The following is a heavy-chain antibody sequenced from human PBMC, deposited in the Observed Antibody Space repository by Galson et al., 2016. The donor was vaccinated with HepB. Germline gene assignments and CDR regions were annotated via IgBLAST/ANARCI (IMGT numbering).Heavy chain of an antibody. D-gene: IGHD2-8*01. Sequence: SLRLSCAASGFTFSSYAMSWVRQAPGKGLEWVSAISGSGGSTYYADSVKGRVTISRDNSKNTLYLQMNSLRAEDTAVYYCAKSPALMVYAMPARRKPSLYYFDYWGQGTLVTVSS. V-gene: IGHV3-23*01. CDR3: AKSPALMVYAMPARRKPSLYYFDY. CDR1: GFTFSSYA. CDR2: ISGSGGST. J-gene: IGHJ4*02.